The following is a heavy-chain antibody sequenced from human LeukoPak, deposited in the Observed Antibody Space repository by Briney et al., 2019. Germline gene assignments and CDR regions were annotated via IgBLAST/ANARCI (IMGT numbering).Heavy chain of an antibody. CDR2: IYYNGNT. Sequence: SETLSLTCSVSGDSLSSSNYYLAWLRQPPGQGLEWIGSIYYNGNTYYHPSLKSRVTISVDTSKNQFSLKLSSVTAADTAVYYCARAPIVVVTAPDYWGQGTLVTVSS. V-gene: IGHV4-39*07. D-gene: IGHD2-21*02. CDR3: ARAPIVVVTAPDY. J-gene: IGHJ4*02. CDR1: GDSLSSSNYY.